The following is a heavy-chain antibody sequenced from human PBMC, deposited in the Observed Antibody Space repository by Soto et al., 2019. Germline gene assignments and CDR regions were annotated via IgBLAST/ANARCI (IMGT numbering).Heavy chain of an antibody. CDR1: GFTFSSYA. D-gene: IGHD1-1*01. J-gene: IGHJ4*02. CDR2: ISGSGSTI. Sequence: LRLSCAASGFTFSSYAVSWVRQAPGKGPEWISSISGSGSTIYYADSVRGRFTISRDNAKNSLYLQMNSLRAEDTAVYYCATDQLSLLDYDYWAQGTLVTLSS. V-gene: IGHV3-21*01. CDR3: ATDQLSLLDYDY.